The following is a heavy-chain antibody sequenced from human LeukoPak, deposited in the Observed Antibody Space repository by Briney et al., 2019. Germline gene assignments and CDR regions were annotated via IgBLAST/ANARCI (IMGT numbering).Heavy chain of an antibody. CDR1: GFTFSRFE. CDR3: TREQDREAAATVIGDS. Sequence: PGGSLRLPCVASGFTFSRFEMNWVRQAPGKGLERISHISTGTYIAYADSVKGRFTISRDNAKNSLYLQMNSLRAEDTAVYYCTREQDREAAATVIGDSWGQGTLVTVSS. J-gene: IGHJ4*02. V-gene: IGHV3-48*03. D-gene: IGHD2-15*01. CDR2: ISTGTYI.